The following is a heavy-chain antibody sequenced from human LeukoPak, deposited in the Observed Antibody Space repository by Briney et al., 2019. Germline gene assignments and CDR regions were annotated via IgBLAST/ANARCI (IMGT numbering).Heavy chain of an antibody. CDR2: IKQDGSEK. CDR1: GFTFSSYW. D-gene: IGHD6-6*01. J-gene: IGHJ5*02. Sequence: PGGSLRLSCAASGFTFSSYWMSWVRQAPGKGREWGASIKQDGSEKYCVDSVKGRFTISRDNANNSLYLQMNSLRADDTAVYYCARAERIAARSGYNWFDPWGQGTLVTVSS. CDR3: ARAERIAARSGYNWFDP. V-gene: IGHV3-7*04.